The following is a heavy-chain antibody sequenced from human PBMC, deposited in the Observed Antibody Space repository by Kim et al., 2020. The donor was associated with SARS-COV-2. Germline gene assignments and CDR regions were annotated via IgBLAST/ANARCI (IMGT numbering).Heavy chain of an antibody. V-gene: IGHV1-46*01. J-gene: IGHJ5*02. Sequence: YAQKFQGRVTMTRDTSTSTVYMELSSLRSEDTAVYYWARSTQLVRGWFDPWGQGTLVTVSS. CDR3: ARSTQLVRGWFDP. D-gene: IGHD6-13*01.